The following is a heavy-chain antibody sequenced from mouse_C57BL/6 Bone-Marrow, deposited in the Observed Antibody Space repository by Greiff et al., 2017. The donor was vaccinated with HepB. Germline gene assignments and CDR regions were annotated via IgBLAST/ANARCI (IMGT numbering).Heavy chain of an antibody. CDR2: IYPGDGDT. V-gene: IGHV1-82*01. CDR1: GYAFSSSW. J-gene: IGHJ2*01. D-gene: IGHD1-1*01. Sequence: VMLVESGPELVKPGASVKISCKASGYAFSSSWMNWVKQRPGKGLEWIGRIYPGDGDTNYNGKFKGKATLTADKSSSTAYMQLSSLTSEDSAVYFCARSGVLRWNYWGQGTTLTVSS. CDR3: ARSGVLRWNY.